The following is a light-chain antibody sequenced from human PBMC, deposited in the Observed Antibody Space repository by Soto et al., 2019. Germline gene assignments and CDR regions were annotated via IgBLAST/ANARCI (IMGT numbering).Light chain of an antibody. J-gene: IGLJ2*01. CDR2: EVS. V-gene: IGLV2-8*01. CDR3: SSYGGSNHVV. Sequence: QSALTQPPSASGSPGQSVTISCTGTSSDVGGYNYVSWYQQHPGKAPKLIIYEVSKRPSGVPDHFSGSKSGNTASLTVSGLQADDEADYYCSSYGGSNHVVFGGGTKLTVL. CDR1: SSDVGGYNY.